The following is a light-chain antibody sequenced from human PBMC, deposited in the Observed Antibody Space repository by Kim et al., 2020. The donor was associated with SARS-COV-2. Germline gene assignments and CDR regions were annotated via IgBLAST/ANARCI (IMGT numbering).Light chain of an antibody. CDR1: QSVRSNY. J-gene: IGKJ4*01. CDR2: GAS. Sequence: SPGEIVTVSCRASQSVRSNYFAWYQQKPGPAPRLLIYGASSRATGIPDRFSGSGSGTDFTLTITRLEPEDFAVYYCQQYGSSPLTFGGGTKVDIK. CDR3: QQYGSSPLT. V-gene: IGKV3-20*01.